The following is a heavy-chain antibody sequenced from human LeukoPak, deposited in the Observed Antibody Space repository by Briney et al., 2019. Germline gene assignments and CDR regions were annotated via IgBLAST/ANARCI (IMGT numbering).Heavy chain of an antibody. CDR3: AKGDNNWNYRSGTYYYYMDV. J-gene: IGHJ6*03. CDR1: GFTFSSYG. V-gene: IGHV3-30*18. CDR2: ISYDGSNK. D-gene: IGHD1-7*01. Sequence: GGSLRLSCAASGFTFSSYGMHWVRQAPGKGLEWVAVISYDGSNKYYADSVKGRFTISRDNSKNTLYLQMNSLRAEDTAVYYCAKGDNNWNYRSGTYYYYMDVWGKGTTVTVSS.